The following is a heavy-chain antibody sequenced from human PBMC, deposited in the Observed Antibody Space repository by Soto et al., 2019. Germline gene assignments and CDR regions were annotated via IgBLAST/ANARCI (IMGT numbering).Heavy chain of an antibody. J-gene: IGHJ3*02. D-gene: IGHD4-17*01. V-gene: IGHV3-23*01. CDR1: GFTFSLYA. Sequence: EEQLLESGGGLVQPGGSLRLSCVASGFTFSLYAMAWVRQAPGKGLEWVSTIISTGDTYYADSARGRFTISRDNSKNTVYLQMHSLRAEDTALYYCAKVYGNFSHAFPIWGQGAMVTVSS. CDR3: AKVYGNFSHAFPI. CDR2: IISTGDT.